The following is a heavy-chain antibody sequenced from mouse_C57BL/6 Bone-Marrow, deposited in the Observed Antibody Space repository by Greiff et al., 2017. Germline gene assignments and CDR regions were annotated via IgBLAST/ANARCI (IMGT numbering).Heavy chain of an antibody. CDR3: ARPHYGSSPAWCAY. CDR1: GYTFTSYG. CDR2: IYPRSGNT. D-gene: IGHD1-1*01. V-gene: IGHV1-81*01. J-gene: IGHJ3*01. Sequence: QVQLQQSGAELARPGASVKLSCKASGYTFTSYGISWVKQRTGQALEWIGEIYPRSGNTYYNEKFKGKATLTADKSSSTAYMELRSLTSEDSAVYFCARPHYGSSPAWCAYWGQGTLVTVSA.